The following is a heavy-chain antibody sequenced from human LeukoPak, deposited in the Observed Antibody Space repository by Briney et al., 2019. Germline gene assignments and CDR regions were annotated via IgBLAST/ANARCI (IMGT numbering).Heavy chain of an antibody. J-gene: IGHJ4*02. D-gene: IGHD3-22*01. CDR2: ISYDGSNK. CDR1: GFTFSSYS. V-gene: IGHV3-30*18. Sequence: GGSLRLSCAASGFTFSSYSMNWVRQAPGKGLEWVAVISYDGSNKYYADSVKGRFTISRDNSKNTLYLQMNSLRAEDTAVYYCAKLYYYDSSGYPFDYWGQGTLVTVSS. CDR3: AKLYYYDSSGYPFDY.